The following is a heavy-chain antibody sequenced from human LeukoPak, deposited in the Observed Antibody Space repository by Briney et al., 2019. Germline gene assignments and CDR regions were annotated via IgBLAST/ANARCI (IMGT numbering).Heavy chain of an antibody. D-gene: IGHD4-17*01. Sequence: GGSLTLSCAASGFTFSRYSMNWVRQAPGKGLEWVSYISSSIIYYADSVKGRVTMSRDNAKNSVYLQMNSLRDEDTAVYYCARDYAYAFDIWGQGTMVTVSS. CDR1: GFTFSRYS. J-gene: IGHJ3*02. V-gene: IGHV3-48*02. CDR2: ISSSII. CDR3: ARDYAYAFDI.